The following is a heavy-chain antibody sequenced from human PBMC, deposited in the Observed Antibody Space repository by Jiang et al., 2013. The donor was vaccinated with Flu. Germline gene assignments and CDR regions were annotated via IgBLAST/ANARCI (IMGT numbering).Heavy chain of an antibody. V-gene: IGHV1-18*01. Sequence: SGAEVKKPGASVKVSCKASGYTFTSYGISWVRQAPGQGLEWMGWISAYNGNTNYAQKLQGRVTMTTDTSTSTAYMELRSLRSDDTAVYYCARTSDYGDLYYYYYGMDVWGKGTTVTVSS. J-gene: IGHJ6*04. CDR3: ARTSDYGDLYYYYYGMDV. D-gene: IGHD4-17*01. CDR1: GYTFTSYG. CDR2: ISAYNGNT.